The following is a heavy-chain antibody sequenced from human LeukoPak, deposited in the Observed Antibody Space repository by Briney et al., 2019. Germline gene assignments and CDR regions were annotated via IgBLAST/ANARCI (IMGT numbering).Heavy chain of an antibody. CDR1: GYTFTSYD. J-gene: IGHJ4*02. CDR2: MNPNSGNT. Sequence: GASVKVSCKASGYTFTSYDINWVRQASGQGPEWMGGMNPNSGNTVYAQKFQGRVTMTRDTSISTSYMELSSLRSDDTAVYYCARGRTNYVDYWGQGTLVTVSS. CDR3: ARGRTNYVDY. V-gene: IGHV1-8*01.